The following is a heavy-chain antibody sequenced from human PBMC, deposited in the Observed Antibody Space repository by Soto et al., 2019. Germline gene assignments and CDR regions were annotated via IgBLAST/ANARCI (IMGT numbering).Heavy chain of an antibody. Sequence: GALRLSCAASGFTFSSYSMNWVRQAPGKGLEWVSSISSSSSYIYYADSVKGRFTISRDNAKNSLYLQMNSLRAEDTAVYYCARDRYSEAGTVDYWGQGTLVTVSS. D-gene: IGHD6-13*01. CDR2: ISSSSSYI. CDR1: GFTFSSYS. J-gene: IGHJ4*02. CDR3: ARDRYSEAGTVDY. V-gene: IGHV3-21*01.